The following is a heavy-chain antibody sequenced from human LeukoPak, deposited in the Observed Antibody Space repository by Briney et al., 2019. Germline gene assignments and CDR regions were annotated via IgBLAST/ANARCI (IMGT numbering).Heavy chain of an antibody. CDR1: GDSIGNHY. CDR2: IFQSRST. V-gene: IGHV4-59*11. D-gene: IGHD3-3*01. Sequence: SETLSLTCSVSGDSIGNHYWTWIRQPPGGGLEWIGYIFQSRSTNYNRSLKSRVTISVDSSKRQFSLRLTSVTAADSAVYYCARGVYEFWTGFPSRLDVWGEGTSVTVSS. CDR3: ARGVYEFWTGFPSRLDV. J-gene: IGHJ6*04.